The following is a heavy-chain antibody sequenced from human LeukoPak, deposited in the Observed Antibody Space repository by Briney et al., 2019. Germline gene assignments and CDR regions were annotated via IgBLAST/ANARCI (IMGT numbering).Heavy chain of an antibody. CDR1: GSTFSSYG. D-gene: IGHD4-17*01. CDR3: TRGAGRPGTAVILNWSYYGMDV. Sequence: GGSLGLSCEASGSTFSSYGLTWAPQAQGRGREGSSGIRGRGGGTYYADSVKGRFTISRDNSKNTLYLQMGSLRAEDTAVYYCTRGAGRPGTAVILNWSYYGMDVWGQGTTVTVSS. V-gene: IGHV3-23*01. CDR2: IRGRGGGT. J-gene: IGHJ6*02.